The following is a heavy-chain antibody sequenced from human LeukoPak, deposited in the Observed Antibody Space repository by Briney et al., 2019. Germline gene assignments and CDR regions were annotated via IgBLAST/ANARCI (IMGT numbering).Heavy chain of an antibody. Sequence: SETLSLTCTVSGGSISSSSYYWGWIRQPPGKGLEWIGSIYYSGSTYYNPSLKSRVTISVNTSKNQFSLKLSSVTAADTAVYYCARDRPGGSSLDYWGQGTLVTVSS. V-gene: IGHV4-39*07. CDR2: IYYSGST. CDR1: GGSISSSSYY. J-gene: IGHJ4*02. CDR3: ARDRPGGSSLDY. D-gene: IGHD6-13*01.